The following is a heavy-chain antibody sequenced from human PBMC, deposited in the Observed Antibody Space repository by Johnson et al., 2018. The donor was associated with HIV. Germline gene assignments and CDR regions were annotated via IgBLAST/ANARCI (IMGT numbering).Heavy chain of an antibody. CDR2: ISGSGGST. V-gene: IGHV3-23*04. CDR3: AKDRRSSSPGRDAFDI. CDR1: GFTFSSYW. D-gene: IGHD6-6*01. J-gene: IGHJ3*02. Sequence: VQVVESGGGLVQPGGSLRLSCAASGFTFSSYWMSWVRQAPGKGLEWVSAISGSGGSTYYADSVKGRFTISRDNSKNTLYLQMNNLRAEEPAVYYCAKDRRSSSPGRDAFDIWGQGTMVTVSS.